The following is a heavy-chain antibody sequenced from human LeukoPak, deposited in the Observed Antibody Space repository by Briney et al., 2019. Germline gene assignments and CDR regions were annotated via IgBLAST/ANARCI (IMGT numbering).Heavy chain of an antibody. J-gene: IGHJ4*02. CDR3: ARVVAATVTYYYDSSGYYCFYY. D-gene: IGHD3-22*01. CDR1: GGTSSSYA. CDR2: IIPILGIA. Sequence: SVKVSCEASGGTSSSYAISWVRQAPGQGLEWMGRIIPILGIANYAQKFQGRVTITADKSTSTAYVELSSLRSEDTAVYYCARVVAATVTYYYDSSGYYCFYYWGQGTLVTVSS. V-gene: IGHV1-69*04.